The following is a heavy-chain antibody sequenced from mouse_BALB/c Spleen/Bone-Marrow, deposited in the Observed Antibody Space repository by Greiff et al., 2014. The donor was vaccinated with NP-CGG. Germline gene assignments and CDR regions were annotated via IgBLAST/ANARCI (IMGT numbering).Heavy chain of an antibody. CDR2: IDPANGNT. Sequence: LVESGAELVKPGASVKLSCTASGFNIKDTYMHWVKQRPEQGLEWIGRIDPANGNTKYGPKFQGKATITADTSSNTAYLQLSSLTSEDTAVYYCARRGYYGNYYYAMDYWGQGTSVTVSS. D-gene: IGHD2-1*01. CDR3: ARRGYYGNYYYAMDY. V-gene: IGHV14-3*02. J-gene: IGHJ4*01. CDR1: GFNIKDTY.